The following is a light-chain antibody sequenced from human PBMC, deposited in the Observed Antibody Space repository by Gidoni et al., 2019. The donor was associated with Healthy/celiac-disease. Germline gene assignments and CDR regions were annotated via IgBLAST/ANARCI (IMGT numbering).Light chain of an antibody. V-gene: IGLV1-44*01. Sequence: QSLLTQPPSASGTPGQRVTISCSGSSSNIGSNTVNWYQQLPGTAPKLLIYSNNQRPSGVPDLFSGSKSGTSASLAISGLQSEDEADYYCAAWDDSLNGPVVFGGGTKLTVL. J-gene: IGLJ2*01. CDR2: SNN. CDR1: SSNIGSNT. CDR3: AAWDDSLNGPVV.